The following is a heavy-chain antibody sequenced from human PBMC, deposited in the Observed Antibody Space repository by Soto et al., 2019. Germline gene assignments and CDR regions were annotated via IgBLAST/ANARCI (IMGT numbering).Heavy chain of an antibody. CDR3: AGDSVEGSGSSSH. CDR1: GFTFSNYW. V-gene: IGHV3-74*01. D-gene: IGHD3-10*01. CDR2: IRNDGGET. J-gene: IGHJ4*02. Sequence: GGSLRLSCAASGFTFSNYWMHWVRQAPGKGLVWVSRIRNDGGETNYADSVKGRFTISRDNAKNTLYLQMDSLRAEDTAVYYCAGDSVEGSGSSSHWGQGTLVTVSS.